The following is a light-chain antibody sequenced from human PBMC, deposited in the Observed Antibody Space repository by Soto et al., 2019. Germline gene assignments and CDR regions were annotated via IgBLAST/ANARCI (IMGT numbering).Light chain of an antibody. CDR2: NIY. CDR3: ASWDDSLKALL. Sequence: QSVLTQPPSASGTPEERVTISCSGGSSNIGINSVTWYQHLPGTAPKLLIYNIYQRPSGVPDRFSGSKSGTSASLAISGLQPDDDADYYCASWDDSLKALLFGGGTKLTVL. V-gene: IGLV1-44*01. CDR1: SSNIGINS. J-gene: IGLJ3*02.